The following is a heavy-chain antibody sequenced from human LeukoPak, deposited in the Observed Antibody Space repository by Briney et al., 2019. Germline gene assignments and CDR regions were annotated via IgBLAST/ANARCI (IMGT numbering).Heavy chain of an antibody. J-gene: IGHJ4*02. CDR1: GGTFSSYA. CDR3: ARDPYDSSGG. V-gene: IGHV1-2*02. CDR2: INPNSGGT. Sequence: GASVKVSCKASGGTFSSYAISWVRQAPGQGLEWMGWINPNSGGTNYAQKFQGRVTMTRDTSISTAYMELSRLRSDDTAVYYCARDPYDSSGGWGQGTLVTVSS. D-gene: IGHD3-22*01.